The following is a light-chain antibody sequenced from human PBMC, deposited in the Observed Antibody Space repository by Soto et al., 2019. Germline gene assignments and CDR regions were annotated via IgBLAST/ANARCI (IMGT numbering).Light chain of an antibody. CDR3: QQSYSTPLT. V-gene: IGKV1-39*01. Sequence: DIQMTQSPSSLSASEGDRVTITCRASQSINSHLNWYQQKPGKAPKLLIFGTSSLQSGVPSRFSGSGSGTDFTLTISSLEPDDFATYYCQQSYSTPLTFGGGTKVEIK. J-gene: IGKJ4*01. CDR2: GTS. CDR1: QSINSH.